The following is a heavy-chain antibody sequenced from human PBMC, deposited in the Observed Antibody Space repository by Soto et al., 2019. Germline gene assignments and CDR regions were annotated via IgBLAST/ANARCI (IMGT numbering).Heavy chain of an antibody. CDR2: INPNSGGT. J-gene: IGHJ6*02. CDR3: ARERIAAAGAYYYGMDV. Sequence: ASVKVSCKASGHTFTGYYMHWVRQAPGQGLEWMGWINPNSGGTNYAQKFQGRVTMTRDTSISTAYMELSRLRSDDTAVYYCARERIAAAGAYYYGMDVWGQGTTVTVS. D-gene: IGHD6-13*01. V-gene: IGHV1-2*02. CDR1: GHTFTGYY.